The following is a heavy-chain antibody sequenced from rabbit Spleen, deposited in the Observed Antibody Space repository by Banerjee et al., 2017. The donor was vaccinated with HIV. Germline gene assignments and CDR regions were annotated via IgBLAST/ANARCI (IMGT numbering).Heavy chain of an antibody. CDR2: INTGSLSFT. D-gene: IGHD7-1*01. CDR1: GFSFSSSYY. Sequence: QEQLVESGGGLVQPEGSLTLTCTASGFSFSSSYYMCWVRQAPGKGPEWIACINTGSLSFTYYATWAKGRFTFSKTSSTTVTLQMTSLTDADTATYFCARGYSSGYAGYVDTAPFYYGMDLWGQGTLVTVS. J-gene: IGHJ6*01. V-gene: IGHV1S45*01. CDR3: ARGYSSGYAGYVDTAPFYYGMDL.